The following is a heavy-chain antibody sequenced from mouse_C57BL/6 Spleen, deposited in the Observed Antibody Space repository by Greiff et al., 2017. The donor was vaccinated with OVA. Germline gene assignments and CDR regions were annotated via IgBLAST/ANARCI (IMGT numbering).Heavy chain of an antibody. CDR3: ARSRGRIYYDYDGDY. Sequence: QVQLQQSGTELVKPGASVKLSCKASGYTFTSYWMHWVKQRPGQGLEWIGNINPSNGGTNYNEKFKSKATLTVDKSSSTAYMQLSSLTSEDSAVYYCARSRGRIYYDYDGDYWGQGTTLTVSS. D-gene: IGHD2-4*01. CDR1: GYTFTSYW. CDR2: INPSNGGT. J-gene: IGHJ2*01. V-gene: IGHV1-53*01.